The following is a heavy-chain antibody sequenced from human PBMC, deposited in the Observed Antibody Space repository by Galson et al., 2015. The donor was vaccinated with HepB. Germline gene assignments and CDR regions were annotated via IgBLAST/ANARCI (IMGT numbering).Heavy chain of an antibody. Sequence: SLRLSCAASGFTFSNDWMDWVRQAPGKGLEWVANIKEDGSEKNYVDSVKGRFTISRDNVENLLYLQMTSLRAEDTAVYYCSRFLGDWGQGTPVTVSS. CDR1: GFTFSNDW. CDR3: SRFLGD. V-gene: IGHV3-7*01. CDR2: IKEDGSEK. J-gene: IGHJ4*02.